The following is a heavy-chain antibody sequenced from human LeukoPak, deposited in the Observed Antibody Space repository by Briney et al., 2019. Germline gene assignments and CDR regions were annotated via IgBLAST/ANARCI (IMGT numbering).Heavy chain of an antibody. CDR2: IYTSGST. D-gene: IGHD3-22*01. J-gene: IGHJ3*02. CDR1: GGSISSYY. Sequence: PSETLSLTCTVSGGSISSYYWSWIRQPAGKGLEWIGRIYTSGSTNYNPSLKSRVTMSVDTSKNQFSLKLSSVTAADTAVHYCARDRPYYYDSSGYYLDAFDIWGQGTMVTVSS. CDR3: ARDRPYYYDSSGYYLDAFDI. V-gene: IGHV4-4*07.